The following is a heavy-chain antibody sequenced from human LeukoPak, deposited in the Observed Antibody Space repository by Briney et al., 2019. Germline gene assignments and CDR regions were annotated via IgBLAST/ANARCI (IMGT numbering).Heavy chain of an antibody. CDR1: GGSISSYY. D-gene: IGHD6-19*01. CDR2: IYYSGST. J-gene: IGHJ2*01. V-gene: IGHV4-59*08. CDR3: ARRWAGYSSGPVIYWYFDL. Sequence: SETLSLTCTVSGGSISSYYWSWIRQPPGKGLEWLGYIYYSGSTNYNPSLKSRVTISVDTSKNQFSLKLSSVTAADTAVYYCARRWAGYSSGPVIYWYFDLWGRGTLVTVSS.